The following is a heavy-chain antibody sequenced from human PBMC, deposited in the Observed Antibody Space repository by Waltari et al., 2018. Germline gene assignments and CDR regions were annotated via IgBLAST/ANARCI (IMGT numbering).Heavy chain of an antibody. V-gene: IGHV4-34*01. CDR3: ARGGGIAAAGTRFDY. J-gene: IGHJ4*02. CDR1: GGSFSGYS. D-gene: IGHD6-13*01. CDR2: ITHSGST. Sequence: QVQLQQWGAGLLKPSETLSLTCAVSGGSFSGYSWSWIRQPPGKGLEWIGEITHSGSTNYNPSLKSRGTISIDTSKNQFSLKLSSVTAADTAVYYCARGGGIAAAGTRFDYWGQGTLVTVSS.